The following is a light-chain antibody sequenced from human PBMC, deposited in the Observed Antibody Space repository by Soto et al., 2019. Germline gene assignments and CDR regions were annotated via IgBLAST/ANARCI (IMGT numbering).Light chain of an antibody. CDR2: KAS. Sequence: DVQMTQFPSTLSASVGDRVTITCRASQSISYWLAWYQQKPGKAPNLLIYKASSLESGVTSRFSGSGSGTEFTLTITNLQPEDFATYYCRHYNTYSPPYTFGQGTKLEIK. CDR3: RHYNTYSPPYT. CDR1: QSISYW. V-gene: IGKV1-5*03. J-gene: IGKJ2*01.